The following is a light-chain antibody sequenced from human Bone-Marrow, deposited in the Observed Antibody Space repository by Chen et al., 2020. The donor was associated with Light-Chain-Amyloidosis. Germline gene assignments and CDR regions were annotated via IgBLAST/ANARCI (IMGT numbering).Light chain of an antibody. CDR3: SSYAGSNNLV. J-gene: IGLJ2*01. V-gene: IGLV2-8*01. CDR2: EVS. CDR1: SSDVGGYND. Sequence: QSALTQPPSASGSPGQSVTISCTGTSSDVGGYNDVSWYQQHPGKAPKLMIYEVSERPSGVPARFSGSKSGNTASLTVSGLQAEDEADYYCSSYAGSNNLVFGGGTKLTVL.